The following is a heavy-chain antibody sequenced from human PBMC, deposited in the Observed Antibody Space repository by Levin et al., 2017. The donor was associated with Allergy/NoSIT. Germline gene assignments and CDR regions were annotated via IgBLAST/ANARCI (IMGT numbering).Heavy chain of an antibody. J-gene: IGHJ4*02. Sequence: ASVKVSCKASRYIFSDYFIHWVRQAPGQGLEWMGWINPHSGDTKYAQEFQGRVTMTRDTFISTAYMELTRLTSDDTAVYYCARDLYTDDSVFGYWGQGTLVNVCS. CDR2: INPHSGDT. D-gene: IGHD4-11*01. CDR1: RYIFSDYF. CDR3: ARDLYTDDSVFGY. V-gene: IGHV1-2*02.